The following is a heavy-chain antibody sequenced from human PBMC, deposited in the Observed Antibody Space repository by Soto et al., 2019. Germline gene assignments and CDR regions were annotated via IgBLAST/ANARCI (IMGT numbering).Heavy chain of an antibody. CDR2: IYYSGST. Sequence: SETLSLTCTVSGGSISSGGYYWSWIRQHQGKGLEWIGYIYYSGSTYYNPSLKSRVTISVDTSKNQFSLKLSSVTAADTAVYYCARGPQGYCSGGSCYFPYYYFDYWGQGTLVTVSS. V-gene: IGHV4-31*03. D-gene: IGHD2-15*01. CDR3: ARGPQGYCSGGSCYFPYYYFDY. CDR1: GGSISSGGYY. J-gene: IGHJ4*02.